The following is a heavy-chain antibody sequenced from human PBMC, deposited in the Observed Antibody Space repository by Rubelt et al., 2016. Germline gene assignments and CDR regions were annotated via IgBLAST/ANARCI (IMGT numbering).Heavy chain of an antibody. J-gene: IGHJ5*02. CDR1: GYTFTSYG. V-gene: IGHV1-18*01. D-gene: IGHD5-18*01. CDR2: ISAYNGNT. CDR3: ARYEKGIQPGCFDP. Sequence: QVQLVQSGAEVKKPGASVKVSCKASGYTFTSYGISWVRQAPGQGLEWMGWISAYNGNTNYAQERQGRVTITTETSTSTAYMELRSLRSDDTAVYYCARYEKGIQPGCFDPWGQGTLVTVSS.